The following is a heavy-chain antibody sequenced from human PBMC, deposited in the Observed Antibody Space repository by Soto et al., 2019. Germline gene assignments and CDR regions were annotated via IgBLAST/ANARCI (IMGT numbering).Heavy chain of an antibody. CDR1: GFTFSSYS. V-gene: IGHV3-23*01. CDR2: VSDSGTVT. CDR3: ARKLPGTYPNDY. J-gene: IGHJ4*02. D-gene: IGHD1-7*01. Sequence: GGSLRLSCAASGFTFSSYSMTWVRQAPGKGLEWVSVVSDSGTVTFYADSVKGRFTISRDNSKNTLYLQMSSLRAEDTALYYCARKLPGTYPNDYWGQGTPVTVSS.